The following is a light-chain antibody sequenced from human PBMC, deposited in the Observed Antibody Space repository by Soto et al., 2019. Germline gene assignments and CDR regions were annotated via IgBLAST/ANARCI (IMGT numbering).Light chain of an antibody. Sequence: QSALTQPASVSGSPGQSITVSCTGTSSDVGGYNYVSWYQQHPGKAPRLMIYDVTNRPSGVSDRFSGSKPGNTASLTISGLQAEDEADYYCSSYRRGSTYVFGTGTKVTVL. CDR1: SSDVGGYNY. J-gene: IGLJ1*01. CDR2: DVT. V-gene: IGLV2-14*03. CDR3: SSYRRGSTYV.